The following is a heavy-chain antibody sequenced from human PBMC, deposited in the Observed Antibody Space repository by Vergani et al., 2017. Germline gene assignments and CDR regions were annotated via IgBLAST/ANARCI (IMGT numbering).Heavy chain of an antibody. CDR2: IHYSENT. CDR3: ASNTHNGQRADR. Sequence: QVRLQESGPGLVKPSETLSLTCSVSFDSIRNLYCNWIRQPPGKGLEWIGSIHYSENTNYNPSLKTRVTISVDTSKNQFSLTLTSVTAADTAVYYCASNTHNGQRADRWGQGILVTVTS. J-gene: IGHJ5*02. V-gene: IGHV4-59*11. D-gene: IGHD2-15*01. CDR1: FDSIRNLY.